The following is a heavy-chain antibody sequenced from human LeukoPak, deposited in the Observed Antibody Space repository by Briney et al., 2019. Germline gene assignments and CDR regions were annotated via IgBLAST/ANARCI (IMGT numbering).Heavy chain of an antibody. V-gene: IGHV4-38-2*01. Sequence: SETLSLTCALSGYSISGGYYWGWSRQPPGKGLEWIGNIYHRGTTYYNPSLKSRVTISVDTSKNQFSLKLNSVTAADTAVYYCARRYDTSGYYYFDYWGQGTLVTVSS. CDR3: ARRYDTSGYYYFDY. J-gene: IGHJ4*02. D-gene: IGHD3-22*01. CDR2: IYHRGTT. CDR1: GYSISGGYY.